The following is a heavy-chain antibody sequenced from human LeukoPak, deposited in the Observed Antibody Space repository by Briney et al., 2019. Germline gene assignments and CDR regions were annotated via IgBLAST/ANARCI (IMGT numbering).Heavy chain of an antibody. CDR3: ARVYWNYAFDI. V-gene: IGHV4-30-4*08. CDR1: GGSISSGDYD. D-gene: IGHD1-7*01. CDR2: INYSGST. J-gene: IGHJ3*02. Sequence: SQTLSLTCTVSGGSISSGDYDWSWIRQPPGKGLEWIGYINYSGSTYYNPSLKSRVTISVDTSKNQFSLKLSSVTAADTAVYYCARVYWNYAFDIWGQGTMVTVSS.